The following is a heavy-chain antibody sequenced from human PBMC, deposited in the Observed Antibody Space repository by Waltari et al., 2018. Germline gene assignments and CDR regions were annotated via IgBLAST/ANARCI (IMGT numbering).Heavy chain of an antibody. CDR2: IYYSGST. D-gene: IGHD3-16*01. CDR3: ARFSFGGTRGLDY. J-gene: IGHJ4*02. CDR1: GGSISSSSYY. V-gene: IGHV4-39*01. Sequence: QLQLQESGPGLVKPSETLSLTCTVSGGSISSSSYYWGWIRQPPGTGLEWIGSIYYSGSTYYNPSVKSRGNISVDTSKNQFSLKLSSVTAADTAVYYCARFSFGGTRGLDYWGQGTLVTVSS.